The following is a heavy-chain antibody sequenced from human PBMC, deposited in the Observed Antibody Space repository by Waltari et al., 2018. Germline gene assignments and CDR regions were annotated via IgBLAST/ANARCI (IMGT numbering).Heavy chain of an antibody. CDR3: ARVGYCSGGSCYSPFDY. CDR1: GGTFSSYA. J-gene: IGHJ4*02. CDR2: IIPIFGTA. D-gene: IGHD2-15*01. Sequence: QVQLVQSGAEVKKPGSSVKVSCQASGGTFSSYAISWVRQAPGQGLEWMGGIIPIFGTANYAQKFQGRVTITADESTSTAYMELSSLRSEDTAVYYCARVGYCSGGSCYSPFDYWGQGTLVTVSS. V-gene: IGHV1-69*01.